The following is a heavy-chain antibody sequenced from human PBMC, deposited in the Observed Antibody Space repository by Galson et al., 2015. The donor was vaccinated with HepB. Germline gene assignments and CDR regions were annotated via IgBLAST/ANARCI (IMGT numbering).Heavy chain of an antibody. CDR3: ARDTTVVPSHDGFEI. J-gene: IGHJ3*02. V-gene: IGHV3-74*01. CDR1: GFTFSSYW. D-gene: IGHD4-23*01. Sequence: SLRLSCAASGFTFSSYWMHWVRQVPGKGLVWVSRINSGGSSRSYADSVKGRFTISRDNAKNTLYLEMNSLRAEDTAVYFCARDTTVVPSHDGFEIWGRGIMVPGSS. CDR2: INSGGSSR.